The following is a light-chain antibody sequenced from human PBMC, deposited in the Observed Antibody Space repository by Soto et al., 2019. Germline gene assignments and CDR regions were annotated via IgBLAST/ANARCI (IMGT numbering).Light chain of an antibody. J-gene: IGKJ1*01. V-gene: IGKV4-1*01. CDR2: WAS. CDR1: QSVLYDSNNKNY. CDR3: QQYYRIPKT. Sequence: DIVMTQSPDPLAVSLGERATINCKSSQSVLYDSNNKNYLAWYQQKPGQPPKLLIYWASTRESGVPDRFSGTGSGTDFTLTISSXQAEDVAVYYCQQYYRIPKTFGQGTKVDIK.